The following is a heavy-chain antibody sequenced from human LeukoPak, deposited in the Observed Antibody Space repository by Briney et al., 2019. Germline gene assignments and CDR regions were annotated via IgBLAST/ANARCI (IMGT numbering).Heavy chain of an antibody. V-gene: IGHV3-7*01. Sequence: PGGSLRLSCAASGFTFRSYAMSWVRQAPGKGLEWVANINQDGREKYYVDSVKGRFTISRDNAKNSLYLQMNSLRAEDTAVYFCGSPRRGYWGQGTLVTVSS. J-gene: IGHJ4*02. CDR3: GSPRRGY. CDR2: INQDGREK. CDR1: GFTFRSYA.